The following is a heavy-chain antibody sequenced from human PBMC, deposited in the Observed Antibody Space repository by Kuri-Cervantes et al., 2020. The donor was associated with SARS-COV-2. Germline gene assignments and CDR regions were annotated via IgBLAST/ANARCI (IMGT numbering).Heavy chain of an antibody. CDR2: ISAYNGNT. CDR3: ARGTTVTDPQLIRGSDWYFDL. D-gene: IGHD4-17*01. CDR1: GYTFTSYG. J-gene: IGHJ2*01. Sequence: ASVKVSCKASGYTFTSYGISWVRQAPGQGLEWMGWISAYNGNTNYAQKLQGRVTMTTDTSTSTAYMELRSLRSDDTAVYYCARGTTVTDPQLIRGSDWYFDLWGRGTLVTVSS. V-gene: IGHV1-18*01.